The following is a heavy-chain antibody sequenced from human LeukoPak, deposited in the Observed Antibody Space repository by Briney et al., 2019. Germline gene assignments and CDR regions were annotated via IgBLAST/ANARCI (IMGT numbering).Heavy chain of an antibody. CDR3: ARGQQLGD. D-gene: IGHD6-13*01. CDR2: IYYSGST. Sequence: SETLSLTCTVSGGSIGSSSYYWSWIRQPPGKGLEWIGYIYYSGSTNYNPSLKSRVTISVDTSKNQFSLKLSSVTAADTAVYYCARGQQLGDWGQGTLVTVSS. CDR1: GGSIGSSSYY. J-gene: IGHJ1*01. V-gene: IGHV4-61*01.